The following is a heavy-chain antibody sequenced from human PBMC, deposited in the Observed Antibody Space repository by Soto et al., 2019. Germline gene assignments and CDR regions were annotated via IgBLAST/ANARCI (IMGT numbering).Heavy chain of an antibody. Sequence: GGSLRLCWTAAGFTFSSYAMSWVRQAPGKGLERVSAISGSGGSTYHADSVKGRFTISRDNAKTSLYLQMDSLRNEDTAVYYCARFFGSGFDYWGQGTLVTVSS. D-gene: IGHD6-19*01. CDR3: ARFFGSGFDY. J-gene: IGHJ4*02. V-gene: IGHV3-23*01. CDR1: GFTFSSYA. CDR2: ISGSGGST.